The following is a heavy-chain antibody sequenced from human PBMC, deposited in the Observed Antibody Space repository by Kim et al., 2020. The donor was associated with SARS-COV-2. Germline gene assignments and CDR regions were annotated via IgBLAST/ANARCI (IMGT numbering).Heavy chain of an antibody. D-gene: IGHD1-7*01. CDR2: FDPEDGET. V-gene: IGHV1-24*01. CDR3: ATVPAYSLYNWNYGLDY. CDR1: EYTLTELS. Sequence: ASVKVSCKVSEYTLTELSMHWVRQAPGKGLEWMGGFDPEDGETIYAQKFQGRVTMTEDTSTDTAYMELSSLRSEDTAVYYCATVPAYSLYNWNYGLDYWGQGTLVTVSS. J-gene: IGHJ4*02.